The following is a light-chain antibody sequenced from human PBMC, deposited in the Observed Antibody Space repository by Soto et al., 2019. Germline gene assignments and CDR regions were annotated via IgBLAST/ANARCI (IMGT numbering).Light chain of an antibody. CDR1: QSVSTNN. CDR2: GAS. Sequence: IVLTQSTGTLSSSPGERASRSCRASQSVSTNNLAWYQQRPGQAPRLLIYGASRRATGIPDRFSGSGSGTNFTLTISRLEPEDLAVYYCQQYDNSVWTFGQGTKVDTK. J-gene: IGKJ1*01. V-gene: IGKV3-20*01. CDR3: QQYDNSVWT.